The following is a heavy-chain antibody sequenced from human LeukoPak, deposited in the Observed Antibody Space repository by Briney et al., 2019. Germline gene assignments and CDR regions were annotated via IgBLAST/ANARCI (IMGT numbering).Heavy chain of an antibody. CDR2: ISYDGSNK. Sequence: GGSLRLSCAASGFTFRSYGMHWVRQAPGKGLEWVAVISYDGSNKDYADSVKGRFTISRDNSKNTLFLQMNSLRAEDTAVYYCAREIFNGFDIWGQGTMVTVSS. J-gene: IGHJ3*02. V-gene: IGHV3-30*19. CDR1: GFTFRSYG. CDR3: AREIFNGFDI.